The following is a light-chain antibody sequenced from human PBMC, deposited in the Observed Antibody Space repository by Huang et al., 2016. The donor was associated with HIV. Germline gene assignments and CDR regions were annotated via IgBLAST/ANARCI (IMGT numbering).Light chain of an antibody. V-gene: IGKV3-11*01. Sequence: EIVLTQSPSTLSLSPGERATLSCRASQRVSSYLAWYQQKPGQAPRLLIYDASNRATGTPARFSGSGSGTDFTLTISSLEPEDCAVYYCQQRSNWDTFGQGTELDIK. CDR1: QRVSSY. CDR3: QQRSNWDT. CDR2: DAS. J-gene: IGKJ2*01.